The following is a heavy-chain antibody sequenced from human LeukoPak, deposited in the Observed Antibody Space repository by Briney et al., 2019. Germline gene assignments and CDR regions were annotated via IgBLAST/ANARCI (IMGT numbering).Heavy chain of an antibody. J-gene: IGHJ4*02. CDR3: AMIEIATQNDDY. CDR2: ISSSGSTI. Sequence: GGSLRLSCAASGFTFSSYSMNWVRQAPGKGLEWVSYISSSGSTIYYADSVKGRFTISGDNAKNSLYLQMNSLRAEDTAVDYCAMIEIATQNDDYWRQAPLVTVSS. V-gene: IGHV3-48*01. CDR1: GFTFSSYS. D-gene: IGHD5-24*01.